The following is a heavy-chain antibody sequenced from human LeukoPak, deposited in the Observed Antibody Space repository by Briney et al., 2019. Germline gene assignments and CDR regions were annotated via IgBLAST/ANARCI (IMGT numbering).Heavy chain of an antibody. D-gene: IGHD3-22*01. J-gene: IGHJ6*02. CDR3: ARDGLVMGDGYDPYYYGMDV. CDR2: ISAYNGNT. CDR1: GYTFTSYG. Sequence: ASVKVSCKASGYTFTSYGISWVRQAPGQGLEWMGWISAYNGNTNYAQKLQGRVTMTTDTSTSTAYMELRSLRSDDTAVYYCARDGLVMGDGYDPYYYGMDVWGQGTTVTVSS. V-gene: IGHV1-18*01.